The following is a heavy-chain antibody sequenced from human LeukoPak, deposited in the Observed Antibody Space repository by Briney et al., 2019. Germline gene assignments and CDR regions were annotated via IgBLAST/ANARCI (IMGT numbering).Heavy chain of an antibody. V-gene: IGHV3-21*01. Sequence: GGSLRLSCAASGFSFSFYSLNWVRQAPGKGLEWVSSISSTSTFIYYADSVKGRFIISRDNAKDSLYLQMNSLRAEDTAVYYCARDDYDSSGYSQYYYYYMDVWGKGTTVTVSS. CDR2: ISSTSTFI. CDR1: GFSFSFYS. CDR3: ARDDYDSSGYSQYYYYYMDV. D-gene: IGHD3-22*01. J-gene: IGHJ6*03.